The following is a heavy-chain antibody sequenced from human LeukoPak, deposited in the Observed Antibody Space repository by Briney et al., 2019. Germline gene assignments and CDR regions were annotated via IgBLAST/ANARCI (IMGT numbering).Heavy chain of an antibody. V-gene: IGHV3-33*01. Sequence: GGSLRHSCAASGFTFSSYGMHWVRQAPGKGLEWVAVIWYDGSNKYYADSVKGRFTISRDNSKNTLYLQMNSLRAEDTAVYYCARERVAVAGTKDYYYYGMDVWGQGTTVTVSS. CDR1: GFTFSSYG. CDR3: ARERVAVAGTKDYYYYGMDV. CDR2: IWYDGSNK. J-gene: IGHJ6*02. D-gene: IGHD6-19*01.